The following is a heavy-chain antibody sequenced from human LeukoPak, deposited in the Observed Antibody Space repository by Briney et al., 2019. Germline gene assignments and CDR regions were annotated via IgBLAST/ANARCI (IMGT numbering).Heavy chain of an antibody. CDR3: LMGYQLLLAN. V-gene: IGHV4-4*09. D-gene: IGHD2-2*01. CDR1: GASISDDY. CDR2: IYTSGST. Sequence: SETLSLTCSVSGASISDDYWSWIRQPPGKGLEWIGHIYTSGSTDSNPSLKSRVTISADTSKNQFSLKLSSVTAADTAVYYCLMGYQLLLANWGQGTLVTVSS. J-gene: IGHJ4*02.